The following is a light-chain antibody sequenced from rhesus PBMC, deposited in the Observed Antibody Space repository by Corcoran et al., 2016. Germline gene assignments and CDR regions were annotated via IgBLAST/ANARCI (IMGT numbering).Light chain of an antibody. Sequence: DIQMTQSPSSLSASVGDRVTITCRASENVNTNLNCYQQKPGQAPKLLLYKAATLQSGVPSRFSGRGSGTDYTFTISSLQPEDFATYYCQHGYGSPYSFGQGTKVEIK. CDR2: KAA. V-gene: IGKV1-74*01. J-gene: IGKJ2*01. CDR3: QHGYGSPYS. CDR1: ENVNTN.